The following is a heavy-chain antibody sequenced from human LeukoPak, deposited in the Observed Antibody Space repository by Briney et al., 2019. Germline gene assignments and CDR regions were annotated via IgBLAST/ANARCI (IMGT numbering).Heavy chain of an antibody. CDR3: AKDEVITMIVDLGHFDY. Sequence: GGSLRLSCAASGFTFSTYWMSWVRQAPGKGLEWVSAISGSGGSTYYADSVKGRFTISRDNSKNTLYLQMNSLRAEDTAVYYCAKDEVITMIVDLGHFDYWGQGTLVTVSS. D-gene: IGHD3-22*01. J-gene: IGHJ4*02. CDR2: ISGSGGST. CDR1: GFTFSTYW. V-gene: IGHV3-23*01.